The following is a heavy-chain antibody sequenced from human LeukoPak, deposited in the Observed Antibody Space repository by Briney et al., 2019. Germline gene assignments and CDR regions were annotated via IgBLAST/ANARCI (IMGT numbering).Heavy chain of an antibody. D-gene: IGHD4-23*01. CDR2: INHSGGT. CDR3: ARYGGNSGEYFQH. CDR1: GGSFSGFR. V-gene: IGHV4-34*01. Sequence: SETLSLTCAVSGGSFSGFRWHWIRQPPGKGPEWIGEINHSGGTTYNPSLKSRVTISVDTSKIQFSLNLTSVTAADTAVYYCARYGGNSGEYFQHWGQGTLVTVSS. J-gene: IGHJ1*01.